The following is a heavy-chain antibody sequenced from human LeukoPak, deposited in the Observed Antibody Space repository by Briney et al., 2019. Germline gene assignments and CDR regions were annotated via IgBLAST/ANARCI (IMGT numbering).Heavy chain of an antibody. J-gene: IGHJ4*02. V-gene: IGHV1-18*01. CDR1: GYTFTSYG. CDR2: ISAYNGNT. Sequence: ASVKVSCEASGYTFTSYGISWVRQAPGQGLEWMGWISAYNGNTNYAQKLQGRVTMTTDTSTSTAYMELRSLRSDDTAVYYCARPWLSAYYFDYWGQGTLVTVSS. CDR3: ARPWLSAYYFDY. D-gene: IGHD3-9*01.